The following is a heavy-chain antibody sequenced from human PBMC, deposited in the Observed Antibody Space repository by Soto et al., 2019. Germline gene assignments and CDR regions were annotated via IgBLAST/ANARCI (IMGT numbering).Heavy chain of an antibody. CDR1: GGSFSGYY. Sequence: QVQLQQWGAGLLKPSGTLSLTCAVYGGSFSGYYWSWIRQPPGKGLEWIGEINHSGSTNYNPSLKSRVTISXXTXKXPFSLKLSSVTAADTAVYYCARSPIVVVTARRHFDYWGQGTLVTVSS. CDR3: ARSPIVVVTARRHFDY. J-gene: IGHJ4*02. D-gene: IGHD2-21*02. V-gene: IGHV4-34*01. CDR2: INHSGST.